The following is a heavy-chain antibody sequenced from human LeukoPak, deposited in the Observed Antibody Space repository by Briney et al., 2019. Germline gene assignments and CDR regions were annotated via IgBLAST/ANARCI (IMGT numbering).Heavy chain of an antibody. CDR2: IKQDVSEK. CDR3: ARDRRFGAYYYYGMDV. CDR1: GFTFSNYW. Sequence: GGSLRLSCAVSGFTFSNYWMSWVRQAPGKGLEWVANIKQDVSEKYYMDSVKGRFTISRDNAKNSLYLQMNSLRAEDTAVYYCARDRRFGAYYYYGMDVWGQGTTVTVSS. V-gene: IGHV3-7*01. J-gene: IGHJ6*02. D-gene: IGHD3-10*01.